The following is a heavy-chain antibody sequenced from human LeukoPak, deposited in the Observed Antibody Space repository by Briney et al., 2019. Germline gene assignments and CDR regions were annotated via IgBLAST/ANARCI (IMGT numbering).Heavy chain of an antibody. V-gene: IGHV4-4*02. J-gene: IGHJ4*02. Sequence: SGTLSLTCAVSGGSISSSYWWSWVRQPPGKGLEWIGEIYHGGTTNYNPSLKSRVTISVDKLKNQFSLRLSSVTAADTAVYYCPRDTTALTSSAVDSCGQETLVTVSS. D-gene: IGHD3-22*01. CDR3: PRDTTALTSSAVDS. CDR1: GGSISSSYW. CDR2: IYHGGTT.